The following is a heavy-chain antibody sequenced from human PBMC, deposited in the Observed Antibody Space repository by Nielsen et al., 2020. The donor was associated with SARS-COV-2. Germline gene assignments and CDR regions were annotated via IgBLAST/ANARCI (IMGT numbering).Heavy chain of an antibody. Sequence: GGSLRLSCAASGFTFSSYAMHWVRQAPGKGLEWVAVISYDGSNKYYADSVKGRFTISRDNSKNTLYLQMNSLRAEDTAVYYCARVAVTTGLGWGIRAPIDYWGQGTLVTVSS. CDR3: ARVAVTTGLGWGIRAPIDY. J-gene: IGHJ4*02. D-gene: IGHD4-17*01. CDR1: GFTFSSYA. CDR2: ISYDGSNK. V-gene: IGHV3-30*04.